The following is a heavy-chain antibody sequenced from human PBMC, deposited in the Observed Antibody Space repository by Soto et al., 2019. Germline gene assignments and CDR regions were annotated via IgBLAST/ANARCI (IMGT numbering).Heavy chain of an antibody. J-gene: IGHJ4*02. V-gene: IGHV3-33*01. CDR1: GFTFSSYG. CDR3: AREEYSSSSVDY. CDR2: IWYDGSNK. D-gene: IGHD6-6*01. Sequence: QVQLVESGGGVVQPGRSLRLSCAASGFTFSSYGMHWVRQAPGKGLEWVAVIWYDGSNKYYADSVKGRFTISRDNSKNTLYLQTNSLRAEDTAVYYCAREEYSSSSVDYWGQGTLVTVSS.